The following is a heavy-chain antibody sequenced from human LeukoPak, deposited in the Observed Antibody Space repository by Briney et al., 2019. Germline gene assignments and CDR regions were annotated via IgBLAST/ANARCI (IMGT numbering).Heavy chain of an antibody. CDR2: INPNSGGT. J-gene: IGHJ3*02. CDR3: SVATISAAFDI. D-gene: IGHD5-12*01. V-gene: IGHV1-2*02. CDR1: GYTFTGYY. Sequence: EASVKVSCKASGYTFTGYYMHWVRQAPGQGLEWMGWINPNSGGTNYAQKFQGRVTMTRDTSISTAYMELSRLRSDDTAVYYCSVATISAAFDIWGQGTMVTVSS.